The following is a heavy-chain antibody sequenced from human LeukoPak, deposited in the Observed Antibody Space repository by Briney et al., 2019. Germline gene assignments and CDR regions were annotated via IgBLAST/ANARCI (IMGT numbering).Heavy chain of an antibody. CDR3: ARPDSGYVIDY. J-gene: IGHJ4*02. D-gene: IGHD5-12*01. Sequence: PSETLSLTCTVCGGSISSSSYYWGWIRQPPGKGLEWIGSIYYSGSTYYNPSLKSRVTISVDTSKNQFSLKLSSVTAADTAVYYCARPDSGYVIDYWGQGTLVTLSS. CDR1: GGSISSSSYY. V-gene: IGHV4-39*01. CDR2: IYYSGST.